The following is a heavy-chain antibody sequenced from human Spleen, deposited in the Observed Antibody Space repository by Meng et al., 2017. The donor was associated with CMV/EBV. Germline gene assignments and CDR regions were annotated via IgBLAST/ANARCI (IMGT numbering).Heavy chain of an antibody. CDR1: GFTFSSYS. V-gene: IGHV3-74*01. Sequence: GGSLRLSCAASGFTFSSYSMNWVRQAPGKGLVWVSRISGDGTTTTYADSVRGRFTISRDNAKNTLYLQMDSLRAGDTAVYYCARDGKYCSSGTCDYYVMDVWGQGTTVTVSS. CDR2: ISGDGTTT. J-gene: IGHJ6*02. CDR3: ARDGKYCSSGTCDYYVMDV. D-gene: IGHD2-15*01.